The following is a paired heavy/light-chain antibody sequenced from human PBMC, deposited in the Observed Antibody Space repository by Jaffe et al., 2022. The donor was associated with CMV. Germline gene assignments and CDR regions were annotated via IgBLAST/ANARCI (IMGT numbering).Heavy chain of an antibody. J-gene: IGHJ6*02. CDR1: GFTFSSYA. CDR2: VSYDGKNK. V-gene: IGHV3-30*18. Sequence: QVQLVESGGGVVQPGRSLRLSCEVSGFTFSSYAMYWARQAPGKGLEWVAVVSYDGKNKYYADSVKGRFTISRDNSKDTLFLQMKSLRSEDTAVYYCAKDVTVITSPPYYYYSMAVWGQGTTVTVSS. CDR3: AKDVTVITSPPYYYYSMAV. D-gene: IGHD2-2*01.
Light chain of an antibody. CDR1: SSDVGAYNY. V-gene: IGLV2-14*03. CDR3: ASYTTTNTLI. Sequence: ALTQPASVSGSPGQSIAFSCTGTSSDVGAYNYVSWYQQHPGNAPKLLIYSVSNRPSGVSNRFSGSKSGNTASLTISGLQADDEADYYCASYTTTNTLIFGGGTKLTVL. J-gene: IGLJ2*01. CDR2: SVS.